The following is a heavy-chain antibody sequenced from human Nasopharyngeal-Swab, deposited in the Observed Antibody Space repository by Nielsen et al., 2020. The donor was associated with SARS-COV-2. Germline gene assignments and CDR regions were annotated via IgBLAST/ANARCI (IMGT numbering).Heavy chain of an antibody. CDR3: ARDVAPYGMDV. Sequence: SETLSLTCAVYGGSFSGYYWGWIRQPPGKGLEWIGEINHSGSTNYNPSLKSRVTISVDTSKNQFSLKLSSVTAADTAVYYCARDVAPYGMDVWGQGTTVTVSS. CDR2: INHSGST. J-gene: IGHJ6*02. V-gene: IGHV4-34*01. CDR1: GGSFSGYY.